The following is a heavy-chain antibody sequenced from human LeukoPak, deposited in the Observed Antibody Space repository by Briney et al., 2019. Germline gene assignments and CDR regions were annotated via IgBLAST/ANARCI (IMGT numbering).Heavy chain of an antibody. D-gene: IGHD4-11*01. CDR3: AKGGTDYSNSYYYYYMDV. V-gene: IGHV3-23*01. J-gene: IGHJ6*03. Sequence: GGSLRLSCAASGFTFSSYAMSWVRQAPGKGLEWVSAISGSGGSTYYADSVKGRFTISRDNSKNTLYLQMNSLRAEDTAVYYCAKGGTDYSNSYYYYYMDVWGKGTTVTVSS. CDR1: GFTFSSYA. CDR2: ISGSGGST.